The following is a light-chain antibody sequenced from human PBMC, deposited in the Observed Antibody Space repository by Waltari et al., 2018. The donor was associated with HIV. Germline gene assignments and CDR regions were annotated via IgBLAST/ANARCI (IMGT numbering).Light chain of an antibody. V-gene: IGKV1-5*03. CDR1: KSIYSR. J-gene: IGKJ4*01. Sequence: DVQMTQSPSTLSIDVGDRVTITCRASKSIYSRLSWYQQKLWKAPKLLIYEASTLERGVPSRFSGSGSGTEFTLTISSLQPEDFATYYCQQYTDYPLTFGGGTKVEIK. CDR2: EAS. CDR3: QQYTDYPLT.